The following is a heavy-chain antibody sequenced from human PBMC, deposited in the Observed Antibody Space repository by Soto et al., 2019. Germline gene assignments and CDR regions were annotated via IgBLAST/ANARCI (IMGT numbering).Heavy chain of an antibody. J-gene: IGHJ6*02. CDR2: ISYDGSNK. V-gene: IGHV3-30*18. CDR1: GFTFSSYG. Sequence: QVQLVESGGGVVQPGRSLRLSCAASGFTFSSYGMNWVRQAPGKGLEWVAVISYDGSNKYYADSVKGRFTISRYRSKNMLYLKMNSMRAEDTDVYYCAKEDSSSWHYYYGMDVWGQGTTVTVSS. D-gene: IGHD6-13*01. CDR3: AKEDSSSWHYYYGMDV.